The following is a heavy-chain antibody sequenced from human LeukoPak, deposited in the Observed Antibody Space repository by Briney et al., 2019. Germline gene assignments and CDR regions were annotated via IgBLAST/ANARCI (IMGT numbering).Heavy chain of an antibody. Sequence: SETLSLTCTVSGGSISSSSYYWGWIRQPPGKGLEWIGSIYYSGSTYYNLSLKSRVTISVDTSKNQFSLKLSSVTAADTAVYYCARRRLGYYFDYWGQGTLVTVSS. D-gene: IGHD5-24*01. V-gene: IGHV4-39*01. CDR3: ARRRLGYYFDY. CDR1: GGSISSSSYY. J-gene: IGHJ4*02. CDR2: IYYSGST.